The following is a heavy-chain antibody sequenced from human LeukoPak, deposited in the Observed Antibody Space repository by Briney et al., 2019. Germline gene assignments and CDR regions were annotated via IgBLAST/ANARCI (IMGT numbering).Heavy chain of an antibody. CDR3: AKGTTVSLYYYFDY. V-gene: IGHV3-9*03. CDR1: GFTFDDYA. D-gene: IGHD4-17*01. CDR2: ISWNSGSI. Sequence: QPGRSLRLSCAASGFTFDDYAMHWVRQAPGKGLEWVSGISWNSGSIGYADSVKGRFTISRDNAKNSLYLQMNSLRAEDMALYYCAKGTTVSLYYYFDYWGQGTLVTVSS. J-gene: IGHJ4*02.